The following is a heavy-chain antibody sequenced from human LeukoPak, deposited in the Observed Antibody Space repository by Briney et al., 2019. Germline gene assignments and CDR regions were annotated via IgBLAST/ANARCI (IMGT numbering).Heavy chain of an antibody. CDR2: ISYDGSNK. CDR1: GFTFSSYA. D-gene: IGHD6-13*01. Sequence: GRSLRLSCAASGFTFSSYAMHWVRQAPGKGLEWVAVISYDGSNKYYADSVKGRFTISRDNSKNTLYLQMNSLRAEDTAVYYCARDFSGTLDYWGQGTLVTVSS. V-gene: IGHV3-30*04. J-gene: IGHJ4*02. CDR3: ARDFSGTLDY.